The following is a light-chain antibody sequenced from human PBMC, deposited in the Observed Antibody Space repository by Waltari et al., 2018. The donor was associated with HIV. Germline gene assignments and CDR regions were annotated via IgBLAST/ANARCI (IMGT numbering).Light chain of an antibody. CDR2: GAS. Sequence: IVMTQSPDSLAASPGERVTINCESSQNILHKSNHWSSLAWYQEKPGQPPKLLIHGASARESGVPDRFSGGGSGTYFTLSISNLQAEDVAVYYCQQYYSTPRTFGQGTKVELK. CDR3: QQYYSTPRT. V-gene: IGKV4-1*01. J-gene: IGKJ1*01. CDR1: QNILHKSNHWSS.